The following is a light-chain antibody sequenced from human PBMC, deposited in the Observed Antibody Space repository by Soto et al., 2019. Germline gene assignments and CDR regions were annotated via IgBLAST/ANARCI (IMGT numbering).Light chain of an antibody. CDR1: QSVTSSY. CDR2: AAS. CDR3: QQYGSSPRLT. V-gene: IGKV3-20*01. J-gene: IGKJ4*01. Sequence: EIVLTQSPGTLSLSPGERATLSWRASQSVTSSYLAWYQQKPGQAPRLLIYAASSRATGIPDRFSGSGSGTDFTLTISRLEPEDFAVYYCQQYGSSPRLTFGGGTKVEIK.